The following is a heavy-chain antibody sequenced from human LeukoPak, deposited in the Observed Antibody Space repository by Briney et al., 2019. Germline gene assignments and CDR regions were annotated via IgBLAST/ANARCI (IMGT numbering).Heavy chain of an antibody. Sequence: SETLSLTCTVSGGSISSYYWSWIRQPPGKGLEWIGYIYHSGSTNYNPSLKSRVTISVDTSKNQFSLKLSSVTAADTAVYYCARHSTLGWFGELPYYFDYWGQGALVTVSS. J-gene: IGHJ4*02. D-gene: IGHD3-10*01. V-gene: IGHV4-59*08. CDR3: ARHSTLGWFGELPYYFDY. CDR2: IYHSGST. CDR1: GGSISSYY.